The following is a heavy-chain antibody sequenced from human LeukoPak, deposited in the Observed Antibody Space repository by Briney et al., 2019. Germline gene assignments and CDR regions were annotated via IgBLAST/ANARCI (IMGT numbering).Heavy chain of an antibody. J-gene: IGHJ4*02. CDR1: GFTFSSYA. CDR2: ISYDGSNK. Sequence: GGSLRLSCAASGFTFSSYAMHWVRQAPGKGLEWVAVISYDGSNKYYADSVKGRFTISRDNSKNTLYLQMNSLRAEDTAVYYCARDKSQLYYFDYWGQGTLVTVSS. CDR3: ARDKSQLYYFDY. V-gene: IGHV3-30-3*01.